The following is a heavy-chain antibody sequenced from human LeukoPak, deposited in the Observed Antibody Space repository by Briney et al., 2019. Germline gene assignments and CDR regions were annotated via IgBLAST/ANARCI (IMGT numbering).Heavy chain of an antibody. V-gene: IGHV1-2*02. CDR3: ARSFGGNSGGFDY. CDR1: GYTFTGYY. J-gene: IGHJ4*02. D-gene: IGHD4-23*01. CDR2: INPKNGDT. Sequence: GASVKVSCKASGYTFTGYYIHWVRQAPGQGLEWMGWINPKNGDTNYAQNFQGRVAMTTDTSINTAYMDLNRLKSDDTAVFYCARSFGGNSGGFDYWGQGTLVTVSS.